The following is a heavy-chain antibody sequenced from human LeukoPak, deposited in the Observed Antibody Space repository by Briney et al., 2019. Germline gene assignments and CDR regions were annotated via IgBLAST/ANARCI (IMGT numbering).Heavy chain of an antibody. V-gene: IGHV1-69*04. D-gene: IGHD6-13*01. Sequence: SVKVSCKASGGTFSSYAISWVRQAPGQGLEWMGRIIPILGIANYAQKFQGRVTITADKSTSTAYMELSSLRSEDTAVYYCASGTGYSSSWSYYYYYGMDVWGQGTTVTVSS. J-gene: IGHJ6*02. CDR2: IIPILGIA. CDR3: ASGTGYSSSWSYYYYYGMDV. CDR1: GGTFSSYA.